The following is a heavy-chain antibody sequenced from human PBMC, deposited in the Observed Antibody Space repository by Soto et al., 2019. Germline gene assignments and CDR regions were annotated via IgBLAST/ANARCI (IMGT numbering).Heavy chain of an antibody. Sequence: SETLSLTCTVSGGSISSYYWSWIRQPAGKGLEWIGRIYTSGSTNYNPSLKSRVTMSVDTSKNQFSLKLSSVTAADTAVYYCARSPPPRGPFAFDYWGQGTLVTVSS. CDR1: GGSISSYY. CDR3: ARSPPPRGPFAFDY. CDR2: IYTSGST. J-gene: IGHJ4*02. D-gene: IGHD3-10*01. V-gene: IGHV4-4*07.